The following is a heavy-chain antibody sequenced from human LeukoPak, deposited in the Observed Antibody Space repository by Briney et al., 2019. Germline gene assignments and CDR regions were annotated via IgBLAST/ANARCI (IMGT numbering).Heavy chain of an antibody. D-gene: IGHD6-19*01. CDR1: GFTVSSNY. CDR2: IYSGGST. J-gene: IGHJ4*02. CDR3: AKGADGRAVAGTASGLFDC. Sequence: GGSLRLSCAASGFTVSSNYMSWVRQAPGKGLEWVSVIYSGGSTYYADSVKGRFTISRDDSKNTLYLQMNSLRAEDTAVYYCAKGADGRAVAGTASGLFDCWGLGTLVTVSS. V-gene: IGHV3-53*01.